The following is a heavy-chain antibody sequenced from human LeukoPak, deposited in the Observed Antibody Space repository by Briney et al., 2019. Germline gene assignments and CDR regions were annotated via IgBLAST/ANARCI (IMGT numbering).Heavy chain of an antibody. CDR2: IYYSGNT. V-gene: IGHV4-39*07. J-gene: IGHJ4*02. CDR3: ARRTVATIRRAGYFDY. Sequence: SETLSLTCTVSGVSISSSNSYCGWIRQPPGKGLEWIGSIYYSGNTYYNASLKSQVSISIDTSKNQFSLKLSSVTAADTAVYYCARRTVATIRRAGYFDYWGQGTLVTVSS. CDR1: GVSISSSNSY. D-gene: IGHD5-12*01.